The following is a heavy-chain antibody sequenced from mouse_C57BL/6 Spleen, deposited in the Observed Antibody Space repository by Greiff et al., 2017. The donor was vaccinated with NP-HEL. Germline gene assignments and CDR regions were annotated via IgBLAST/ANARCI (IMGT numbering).Heavy chain of an antibody. CDR2: IDPSDSYT. J-gene: IGHJ2*01. CDR3: AIWDMTTVVAFDY. CDR1: GYTFTSYW. V-gene: IGHV1-50*01. D-gene: IGHD1-1*01. Sequence: QVQLQQPGAELVKPGASVKLSCKASGYTFTSYWMQWVKQRPGQGLEWIGEIDPSDSYTNYNQKFKGKATLTVDTSSSPAYMQISSLTSENSAVYYCAIWDMTTVVAFDYWGQGTTLTVSS.